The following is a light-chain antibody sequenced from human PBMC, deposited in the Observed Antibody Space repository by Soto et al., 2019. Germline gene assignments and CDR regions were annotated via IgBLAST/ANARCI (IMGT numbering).Light chain of an antibody. J-gene: IGKJ1*01. Sequence: DIVMTQSPDSLAVSLGERATINCKSSQSVLKSSNDKNHLAWYQQKPGQPPRLLIFWASTRESGVPDRFSGGGSGTDFTLTISSLQAEDVAVYYCQQYYSPPAMFGQGNKVEI. CDR3: QQYYSPPAM. CDR2: WAS. CDR1: QSVLKSSNDKNH. V-gene: IGKV4-1*01.